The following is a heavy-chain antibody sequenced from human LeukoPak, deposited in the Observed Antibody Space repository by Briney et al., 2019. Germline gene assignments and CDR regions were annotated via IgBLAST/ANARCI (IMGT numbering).Heavy chain of an antibody. J-gene: IGHJ4*02. CDR3: ARARGYSYGSDY. CDR2: ISGSGGST. Sequence: GGSLRLSCAASGFTFSSYAMSWVRQAPGKGLERVSAISGSGGSTYYADSVKGRFTISRDNSKNTLYLQMNSLRAEDTAVYYCARARGYSYGSDYWGQGTLVTVSS. D-gene: IGHD5-18*01. V-gene: IGHV3-23*01. CDR1: GFTFSSYA.